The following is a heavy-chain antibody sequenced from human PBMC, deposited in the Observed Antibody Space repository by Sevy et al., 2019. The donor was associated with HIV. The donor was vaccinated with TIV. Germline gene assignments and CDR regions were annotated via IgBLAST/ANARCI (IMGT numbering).Heavy chain of an antibody. D-gene: IGHD3-3*01. V-gene: IGHV3-23*01. CDR3: AKGGIWSPPTWFDP. Sequence: GGSLRLSCAASGFTFSSFAMSWVRQAPGKGLERVSAIIGSGGSTNYADSVKGRFTISRDNSKNTLYLQMNSLRGEDTAVYYCAKGGIWSPPTWFDPWGQGTLVTVSS. CDR1: GFTFSSFA. CDR2: IIGSGGST. J-gene: IGHJ5*02.